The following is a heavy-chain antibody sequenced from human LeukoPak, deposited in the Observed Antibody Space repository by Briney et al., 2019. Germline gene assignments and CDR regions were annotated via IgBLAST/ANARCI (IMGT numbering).Heavy chain of an antibody. CDR3: ARDSEVVVGGSSWFDP. CDR1: GFTLSKNC. Sequence: GGSLRLSCAASGFTLSKNCMNWVRQAPGKGLEWVSSISTSGSYIYYADSVKGRFTISRDNAKKSLYLQMNSLRAEDTAVYYCARDSEVVVGGSSWFDPWGQGTLVTVSS. D-gene: IGHD2-15*01. CDR2: ISTSGSYI. J-gene: IGHJ5*02. V-gene: IGHV3-21*01.